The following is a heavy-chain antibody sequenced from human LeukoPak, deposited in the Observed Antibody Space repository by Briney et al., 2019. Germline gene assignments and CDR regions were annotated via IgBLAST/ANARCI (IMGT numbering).Heavy chain of an antibody. CDR1: GGSISSGDYY. CDR2: IYYSGST. D-gene: IGHD5-12*01. J-gene: IGHJ4*02. V-gene: IGHV4-30-4*08. CDR3: ARGTPLMATPFDY. Sequence: SETLSLTCTVSGGSISSGDYYWSWIRQPPGKGLEYIGYIYYSGSTYQNPSLKSRVTISVDTSKNQFSLKLNSVTAADTAVYYCARGTPLMATPFDYWGQGTLVTVSS.